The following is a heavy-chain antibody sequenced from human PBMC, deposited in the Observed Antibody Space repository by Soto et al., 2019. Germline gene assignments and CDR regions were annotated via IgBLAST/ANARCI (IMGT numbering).Heavy chain of an antibody. V-gene: IGHV3-64*01. J-gene: IGHJ4*02. CDR2: ISSNGGST. D-gene: IGHD1-1*01. CDR3: ARDTNDGFDY. Sequence: GGSLRLSCAASGFTFSSYAMHWVRQAPGKGLEYVSAISSNGGSTYYANSVKGRFTISRDNSKNTLYLQMGSLRAEDMAVYYCARDTNDGFDYWGQGTLVTVSS. CDR1: GFTFSSYA.